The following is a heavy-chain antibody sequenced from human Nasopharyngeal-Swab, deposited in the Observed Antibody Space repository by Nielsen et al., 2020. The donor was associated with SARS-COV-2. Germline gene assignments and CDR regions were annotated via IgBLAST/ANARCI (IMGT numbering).Heavy chain of an antibody. CDR3: AHSEIVVVPAAKPWFDP. D-gene: IGHD2-2*01. J-gene: IGHJ5*02. V-gene: IGHV2-5*01. CDR1: GFSLSTSGVG. CDR2: IYWNDDK. Sequence: SGPTLVKPTQTLTLTCTFSGFSLSTSGVGVGWIRQPPGKVLEWLALIYWNDDKRYSPSLKSRLTITKDTSKNQVVLTMTNMDPVDTATYYCAHSEIVVVPAAKPWFDPWGQGTLVTVSS.